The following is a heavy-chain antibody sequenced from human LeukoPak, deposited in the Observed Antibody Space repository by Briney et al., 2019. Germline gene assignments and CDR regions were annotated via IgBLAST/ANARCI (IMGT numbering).Heavy chain of an antibody. Sequence: PGGSLRLSCAASGFTFSSYAMSWVRQAPGKGLEWVSAISGSGGSTYYADSVKGRLTISRDNSKNTLYLQMNSLRAEDMAVYYCAIQQLVTAEYFHHWGQGTLVIVSS. D-gene: IGHD6-13*01. CDR2: ISGSGGST. CDR3: AIQQLVTAEYFHH. J-gene: IGHJ1*01. CDR1: GFTFSSYA. V-gene: IGHV3-23*01.